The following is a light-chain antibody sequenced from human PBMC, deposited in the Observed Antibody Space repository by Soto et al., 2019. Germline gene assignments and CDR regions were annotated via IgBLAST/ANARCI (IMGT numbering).Light chain of an antibody. CDR3: QNYTSFSQFT. CDR2: SAS. V-gene: IGKV1-27*01. J-gene: IGKJ3*01. CDR1: QGISNY. Sequence: DIQMTQSPSSLSASVGDRVTITCRASQGISNYLAWYQQKPGKVPKLLIYSASTLQSGVPSRYSGSGSGTDFTLTINSLQPEDVATYYCQNYTSFSQFTFGPGPIVGIK.